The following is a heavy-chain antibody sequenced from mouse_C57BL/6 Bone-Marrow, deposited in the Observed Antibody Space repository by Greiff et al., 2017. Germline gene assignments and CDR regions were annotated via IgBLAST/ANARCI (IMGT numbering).Heavy chain of an antibody. V-gene: IGHV5-6*01. Sequence: EVHLVESGGDLVKPGGSLKLSCAASGFTFSSYGMSWVRQTPDKRLEWVANISSGGSYTYYPDSVKGRFTIARDNAKNTLYLQMSSLKSENTAMYYCARHIYVSDYGGQGTTLT. D-gene: IGHD1-1*01. CDR1: GFTFSSYG. J-gene: IGHJ2*01. CDR3: ARHIYVSDY. CDR2: ISSGGSYT.